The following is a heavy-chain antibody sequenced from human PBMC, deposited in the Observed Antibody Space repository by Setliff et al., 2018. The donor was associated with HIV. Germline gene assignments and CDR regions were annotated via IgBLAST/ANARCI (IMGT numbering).Heavy chain of an antibody. V-gene: IGHV1-69*05. Sequence: ASVKVSCKASGGTFSSYAISWVRQAPGQGLEWMGGIIPIFGTANYAQKFQGRVTITTDESTSTAYMKLSSLRSEDTAVYYCARGGADYDYVWGSYPQYYYYMDVWGKGTTVTVSS. J-gene: IGHJ6*03. D-gene: IGHD3-16*02. CDR1: GGTFSSYA. CDR3: ARGGADYDYVWGSYPQYYYYMDV. CDR2: IIPIFGTA.